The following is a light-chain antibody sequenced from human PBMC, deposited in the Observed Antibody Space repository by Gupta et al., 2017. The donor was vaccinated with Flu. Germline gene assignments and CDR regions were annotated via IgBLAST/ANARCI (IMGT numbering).Light chain of an antibody. V-gene: IGLV1-47*01. CDR1: NSNIGSHS. J-gene: IGLJ1*01. CDR2: RNN. CDR3: VTWDDNLSAYV. Sequence: SVTISCSGSNSNIGSHSIHWFQQLPGTAPKLLIYRNNQRPSGVPARFSGSKSGTSASLAISGLRSEDEADYYCVTWDDNLSAYVFGTGTKVTVL.